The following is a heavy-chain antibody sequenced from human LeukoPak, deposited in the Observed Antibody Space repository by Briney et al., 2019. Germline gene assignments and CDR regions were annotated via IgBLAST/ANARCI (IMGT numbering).Heavy chain of an antibody. CDR1: GFTFSDYY. Sequence: GGSLRLSCAASGFTFSDYYMSWIRQAPGKGLEWVSYISGSGSTVYYAASVRGRFTISRDNAKNSLFLQMNSLRAEDTAVCYCARDRGNSDPGDWFDSWGQGTLVTVSS. V-gene: IGHV3-11*01. CDR3: ARDRGNSDPGDWFDS. J-gene: IGHJ5*01. CDR2: ISGSGSTV. D-gene: IGHD4-23*01.